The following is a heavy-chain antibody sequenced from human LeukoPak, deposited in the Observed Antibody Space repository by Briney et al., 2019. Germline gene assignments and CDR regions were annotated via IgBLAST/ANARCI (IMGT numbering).Heavy chain of an antibody. Sequence: GGSLRLSCAAFGFTFRSYAMHWVRQAPGKGLGWVAVISYDGSNEYYADSVKGRFTISRDNSKNTLYLQMNSLRAEDTAVYYCARDAFITGFDPWGQGTLVTVSS. V-gene: IGHV3-30-3*01. CDR3: ARDAFITGFDP. D-gene: IGHD3-22*01. CDR2: ISYDGSNE. J-gene: IGHJ5*02. CDR1: GFTFRSYA.